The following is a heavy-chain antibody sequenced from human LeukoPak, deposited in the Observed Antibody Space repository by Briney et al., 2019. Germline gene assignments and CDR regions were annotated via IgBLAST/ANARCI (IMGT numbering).Heavy chain of an antibody. Sequence: GASVKVSCKASGYTFTSYGISWVRQAPGQGLEWMGWISAYNGNTNYAQKLQGRVTMTTDTSTSTAYMELRSLRSDDTAVYYCARSRKVGKAVAPYYFDYWGQGTLVTVSS. CDR3: ARSRKVGKAVAPYYFDY. CDR1: GYTFTSYG. J-gene: IGHJ4*02. V-gene: IGHV1-18*01. CDR2: ISAYNGNT. D-gene: IGHD6-19*01.